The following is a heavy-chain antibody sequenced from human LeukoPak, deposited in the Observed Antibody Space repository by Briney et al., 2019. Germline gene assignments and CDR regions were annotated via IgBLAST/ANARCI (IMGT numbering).Heavy chain of an antibody. V-gene: IGHV4-59*08. D-gene: IGHD4-23*01. CDR3: ARHRGATTVVTHFDY. J-gene: IGHJ4*02. Sequence: SETLSLTCTVSGGSISSYYWSWIRQPPGKGLEWIGYIYYSGSTNYTPSLKSRVTISVDTSKNQFSLKLSSVTAADTAVYYCARHRGATTVVTHFDYWGQGTLVTVSS. CDR2: IYYSGST. CDR1: GGSISSYY.